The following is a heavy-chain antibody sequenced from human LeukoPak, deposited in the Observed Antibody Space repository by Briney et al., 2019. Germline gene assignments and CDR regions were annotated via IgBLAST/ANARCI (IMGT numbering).Heavy chain of an antibody. CDR3: ARWEWSIEPPDY. J-gene: IGHJ4*02. V-gene: IGHV5-51*01. CDR1: GSSFTIYW. D-gene: IGHD3-3*01. Sequence: GESLQISCQGSGSSFTIYWIGWVRQLPGKGLEWMGIIYPGDSDTRYSPSFQGQVTISADKSISTAYLQWSSLKASDTAMYYCARWEWSIEPPDYWGQGTLVTVSS. CDR2: IYPGDSDT.